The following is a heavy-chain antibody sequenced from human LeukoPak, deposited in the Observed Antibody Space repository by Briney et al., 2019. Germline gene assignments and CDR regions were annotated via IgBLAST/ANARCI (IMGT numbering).Heavy chain of an antibody. CDR3: AKARGFCSGGSCYNPFDP. V-gene: IGHV3-23*01. CDR1: GFTVSSNY. J-gene: IGHJ5*02. CDR2: ISGSDGST. D-gene: IGHD2-15*01. Sequence: GGSLRLSSAASGFTVSSNYMSWVRQAAGKGLGWVLGISGSDGSTYYADSVKGRFTISRDYSKHTLYVQMNSLRAEDTAVYYCAKARGFCSGGSCYNPFDPWGQGTLVTVSS.